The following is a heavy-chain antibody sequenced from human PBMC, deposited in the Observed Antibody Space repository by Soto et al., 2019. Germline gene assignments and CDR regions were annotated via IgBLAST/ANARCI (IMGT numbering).Heavy chain of an antibody. V-gene: IGHV3-30*18. CDR1: GFTFSSFG. J-gene: IGHJ4*02. CDR2: ISYDGSSD. Sequence: QVQLVESGGGVVQPGRSLRLSCAASGFTFSSFGMHWVRQAPGKGLEWVALISYDGSSDYYVDSVNGRFTISRDKSKNTLYLQMNSLRPEDTAVYYCAKDRGWSSADLEYWGQGTLVTVSS. CDR3: AKDRGWSSADLEY. D-gene: IGHD6-19*01.